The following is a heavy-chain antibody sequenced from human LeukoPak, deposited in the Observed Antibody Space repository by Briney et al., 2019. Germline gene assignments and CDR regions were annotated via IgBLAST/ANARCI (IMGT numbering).Heavy chain of an antibody. D-gene: IGHD3-10*01. CDR3: ARRLGVRGVTYFDY. J-gene: IGHJ4*02. CDR1: GSIFTSYW. Sequence: GASLKISCKGSGSIFTSYWIGWVRPLPGKGLEWMGIIYPGDSDTRYSPSFQGQVTISADKSISTAYLQWSSLKASDTAMYYCARRLGVRGVTYFDYWGQGTLVTVSS. CDR2: IYPGDSDT. V-gene: IGHV5-51*01.